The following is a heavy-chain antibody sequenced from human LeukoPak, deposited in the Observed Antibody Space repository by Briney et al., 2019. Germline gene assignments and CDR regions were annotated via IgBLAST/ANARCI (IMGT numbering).Heavy chain of an antibody. CDR2: ISSSGSTI. V-gene: IGHV3-48*03. CDR3: AREIRGFFDY. D-gene: IGHD3-10*01. J-gene: IGHJ4*02. Sequence: GGSLRLSCAASGFTFSSYEMNWVRQDPGKGLEWVSYISSSGSTIYYADSVKGRFTISRDNAKNSLYLQMNSLRAEDTAVYYCAREIRGFFDYWGQGTLVTVSS. CDR1: GFTFSSYE.